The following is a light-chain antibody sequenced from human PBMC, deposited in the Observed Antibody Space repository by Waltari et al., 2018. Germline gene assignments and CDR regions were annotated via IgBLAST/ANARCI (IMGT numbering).Light chain of an antibody. V-gene: IGKV3-11*01. CDR2: DAS. CDR3: QQRSNWPPT. J-gene: IGKJ1*01. Sequence: IVLTQSPATLSLSPGERATLSCRASQRVSSYLAWYQQKPGQAHRLLIYDASNRATGIPAMFSGSGSGTDFTLTISSLEPEDCAVYYCQQRSNWPPTFGQGTKVEIK. CDR1: QRVSSY.